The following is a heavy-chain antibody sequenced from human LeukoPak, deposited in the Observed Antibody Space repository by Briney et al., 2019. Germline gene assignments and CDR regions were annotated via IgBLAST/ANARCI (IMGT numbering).Heavy chain of an antibody. J-gene: IGHJ4*02. D-gene: IGHD6-13*01. CDR2: IYHSGST. CDR1: GGSISSGGFY. V-gene: IGHV4-30-2*01. CDR3: ARGDSSSWSG. Sequence: SQTLSLTCTVSGGSISSGGFYWSWIRQPPGKGLEWIGYIYHSGSTYYNPSLKSRVTISVDRSKNQFSLKLSSVTAADTAVYYCARGDSSSWSGWGQGTLVTVSS.